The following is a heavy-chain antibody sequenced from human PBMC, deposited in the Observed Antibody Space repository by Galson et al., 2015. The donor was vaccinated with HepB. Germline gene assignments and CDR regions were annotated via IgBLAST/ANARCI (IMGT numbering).Heavy chain of an antibody. CDR1: GFTFSSYA. J-gene: IGHJ4*02. D-gene: IGHD1-26*01. CDR2: ISSNGGST. CDR3: VKVEEGAVGATNSVLDY. Sequence: SLRLSCAASGFTFSSYAMHWVRQAPGKGLEYVSAISSNGGSTYYADSAKGRFTISRDNSKNTLYLQMSSLRAEDTAVYYCVKVEEGAVGATNSVLDYWGQGTLVTVSS. V-gene: IGHV3-64D*06.